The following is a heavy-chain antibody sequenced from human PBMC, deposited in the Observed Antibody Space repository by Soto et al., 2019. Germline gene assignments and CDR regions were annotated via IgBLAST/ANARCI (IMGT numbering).Heavy chain of an antibody. Sequence: AAVKVSCKASGYTFTSYGISWVRQAPGQGLEWMGWISAYNGNTNYAQKLQGRVTMTTDTSTSTAYMELRSLRSDDTAVYYCARVVYSSSWAIMDVWGQGPTVTVSS. V-gene: IGHV1-18*04. J-gene: IGHJ6*02. CDR2: ISAYNGNT. D-gene: IGHD6-13*01. CDR3: ARVVYSSSWAIMDV. CDR1: GYTFTSYG.